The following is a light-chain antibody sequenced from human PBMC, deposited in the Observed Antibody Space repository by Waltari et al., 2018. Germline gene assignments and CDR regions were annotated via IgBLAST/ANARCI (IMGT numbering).Light chain of an antibody. CDR3: QHYVRLPVT. CDR1: QSFTRY. J-gene: IGKJ1*01. V-gene: IGKV3-20*01. CDR2: DSS. Sequence: EIVLTQSPGTLSLSPGERSSRSCTASQSFTRYLAWYQHKPGQAPRLLIYDSSTRAAGIADRFSGSGFGTDFTLTISRLEPEDSAVYYCQHYVRLPVTFGQGTKVEIK.